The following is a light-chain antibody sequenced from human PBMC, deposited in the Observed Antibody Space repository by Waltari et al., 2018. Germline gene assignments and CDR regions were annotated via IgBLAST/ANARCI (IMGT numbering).Light chain of an antibody. CDR1: QNIRTF. J-gene: IGKJ2*01. CDR3: QQFENLPYS. CDR2: ETS. Sequence: DIQMTQSPSSLCASGGDSVTISCQASQNIRTFLNWYHQKPGKPPNLLIFETSNPHPRAPSMFSGSGSGTLSLFTISSLQPEDVGTYYCQQFENLPYSFGQGTKLEIK. V-gene: IGKV1-33*01.